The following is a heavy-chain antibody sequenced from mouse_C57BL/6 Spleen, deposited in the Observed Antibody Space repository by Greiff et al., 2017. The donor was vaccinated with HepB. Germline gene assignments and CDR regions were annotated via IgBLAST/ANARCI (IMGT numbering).Heavy chain of an antibody. CDR2: IYPGSGNT. J-gene: IGHJ3*01. V-gene: IGHV1-76*01. Sequence: QVHVKQSGAELVRPGASVKLSCKASGYTFTDYYINWVKQRPGQGLEWIARIYPGSGNTYYNEKFKGKATLTAEKSSSTAYMQLSSLTSEDSAVYFCARGNFRFAYWRQGTLVTVSA. CDR1: GYTFTDYY. CDR3: ARGNFRFAY.